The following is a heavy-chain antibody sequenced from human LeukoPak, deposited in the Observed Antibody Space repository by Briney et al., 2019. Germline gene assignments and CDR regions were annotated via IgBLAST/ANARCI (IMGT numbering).Heavy chain of an antibody. CDR1: GGTFSNYA. CDR2: SIPIFGAT. Sequence: SVKVSCKASGGTFSNYAISWVRQAPGRGLEWMGGSIPIFGATKYAQKFQGRVTIATDESTSTAYMELSSLRSEDTAVYYCARGRWLQLYYMDVWGKGTTVTVSS. V-gene: IGHV1-69*05. CDR3: ARGRWLQLYYMDV. J-gene: IGHJ6*03. D-gene: IGHD5-24*01.